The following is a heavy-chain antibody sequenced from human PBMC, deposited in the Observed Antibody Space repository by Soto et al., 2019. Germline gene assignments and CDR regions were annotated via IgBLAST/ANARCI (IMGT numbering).Heavy chain of an antibody. CDR3: ARGSTDSYPGSRIFDF. CDR2: ITDTGGDA. V-gene: IGHV3-23*01. Sequence: EVQLLESGGDLKQPGGSLRLSCVASGLTFGSRAMSWVRQAPGEGLQWVSTITDTGGDANYADSVRGRFVISRDNSKKTLYLQMTSLTAEGSAMYYCARGSTDSYPGSRIFDFWGRGTLVTVSS. D-gene: IGHD1-26*01. J-gene: IGHJ4*02. CDR1: GLTFGSRA.